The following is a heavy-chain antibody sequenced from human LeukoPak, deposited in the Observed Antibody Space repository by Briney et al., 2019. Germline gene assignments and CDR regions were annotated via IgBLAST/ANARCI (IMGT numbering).Heavy chain of an antibody. V-gene: IGHV4-59*01. D-gene: IGHD6-13*01. CDR2: IYYSGST. CDR3: ARVTSGYSSSWYVDY. J-gene: IGHJ4*02. Sequence: PSETLSPTCTVSGGYISSYYWSWLRQPPGKGLEWIGYIYYSGSTNYNPSLKSRVTISVDTSKNQFSLKLSSVTAADTAVYYCARVTSGYSSSWYVDYWGQGTLVTVSS. CDR1: GGYISSYY.